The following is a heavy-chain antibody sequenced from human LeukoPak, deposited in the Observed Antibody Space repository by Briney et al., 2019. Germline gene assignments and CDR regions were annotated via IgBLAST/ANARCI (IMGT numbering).Heavy chain of an antibody. J-gene: IGHJ4*02. CDR2: ISGAGYST. CDR3: AKEAQLGATNYFDF. CDR1: GFTFSDHA. Sequence: PGGSLRLSCAASGFTFSDHAMSWVRQAPGKGLEWVSSISGAGYSTYYADSVKGRFTISRANSRNTVSLQMDSLRAEDTAVYYCAKEAQLGATNYFDFWGQGTLVTVSS. V-gene: IGHV3-23*01. D-gene: IGHD5-18*01.